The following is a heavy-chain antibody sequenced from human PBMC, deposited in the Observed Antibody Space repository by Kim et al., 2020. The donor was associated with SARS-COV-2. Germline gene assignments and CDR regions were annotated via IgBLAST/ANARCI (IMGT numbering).Heavy chain of an antibody. CDR3: ARATDIVAYGDYHETFDY. J-gene: IGHJ4*02. D-gene: IGHD4-17*01. Sequence: ASVKVSCKASGYTFTSYGISWVRQAPGQGLEWMGWISAYNGNTNYAQKLQGRVTMTTDTSTSTAYMELRSLRSDDTAVYYCARATDIVAYGDYHETFDYWGQGTLVTVSS. CDR1: GYTFTSYG. CDR2: ISAYNGNT. V-gene: IGHV1-18*01.